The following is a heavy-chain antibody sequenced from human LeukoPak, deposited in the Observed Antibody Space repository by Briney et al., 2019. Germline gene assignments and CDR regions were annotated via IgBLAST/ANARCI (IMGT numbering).Heavy chain of an antibody. CDR2: IRSSGSSI. J-gene: IGHJ4*02. V-gene: IGHV3-48*03. Sequence: GGSLRLSCAASGFTLSSYEMNWVRHAPGKGREWVSYIRSSGSSIYYADSVKGRFTISRDNAKNSLYLQMDSLRGEDTAVYYCARVHKEYSSSSIDYWGQGTLVTVSS. CDR3: ARVHKEYSSSSIDY. CDR1: GFTLSSYE. D-gene: IGHD6-6*01.